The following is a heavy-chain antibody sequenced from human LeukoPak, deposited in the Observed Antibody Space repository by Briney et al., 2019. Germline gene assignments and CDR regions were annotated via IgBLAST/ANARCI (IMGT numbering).Heavy chain of an antibody. J-gene: IGHJ4*02. CDR1: GGSISSSSYY. D-gene: IGHD6-13*01. V-gene: IGHV4-39*07. CDR3: ARGLGSSSF. CDR2: IYYSGST. Sequence: SETLSLTCTVSGGSISSSSYYWGWIRQPPGKGLEWIGSIYYSGSTYYNPSLKSRVTISVDTSKNQFSLKLSSVTAADTAVYYCARGLGSSSFWGQGTLVTASS.